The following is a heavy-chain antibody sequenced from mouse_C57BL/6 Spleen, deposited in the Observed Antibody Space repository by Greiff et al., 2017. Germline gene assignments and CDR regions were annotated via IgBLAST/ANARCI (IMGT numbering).Heavy chain of an antibody. J-gene: IGHJ3*01. D-gene: IGHD3-2*02. CDR1: GYTFTSYW. CDR2: IDPSDSYT. Sequence: QVQLKQSGAELVMPGASVKLSCKASGYTFTSYWMHWVKQRPGQGLEWIGEIDPSDSYTNYNQKFKGKSTLTVDKSSSTAYMQLSSLTSEDSAVYYCARGGTAQGRGFAYWGQGTLVTVSA. CDR3: ARGGTAQGRGFAY. V-gene: IGHV1-69*01.